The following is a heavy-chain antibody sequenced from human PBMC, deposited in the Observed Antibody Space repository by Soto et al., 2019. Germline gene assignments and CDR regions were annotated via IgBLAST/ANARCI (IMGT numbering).Heavy chain of an antibody. V-gene: IGHV3-13*01. CDR1: GFTFSSYD. CDR2: IGTAGDT. CDR3: ARDDAMVSYGMDV. D-gene: IGHD5-18*01. Sequence: GGSLRLSCAASGFTFSSYDMHWVRQATGKGLEWVSAIGTAGDTYYPGSVKGRFTISRENAKNSLYLQMNSLRAEDTAVYYCARDDAMVSYGMDVWGQGTTVTVSS. J-gene: IGHJ6*02.